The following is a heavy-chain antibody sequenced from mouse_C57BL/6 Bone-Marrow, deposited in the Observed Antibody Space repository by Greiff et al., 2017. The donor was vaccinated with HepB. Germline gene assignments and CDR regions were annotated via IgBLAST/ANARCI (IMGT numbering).Heavy chain of an antibody. Sequence: EVKLQQSGAELVRPGASVKLSCTASGFNIKDYYMHWVKQRPEQGLEWIGRIDPEDGDTEYAPKFQGKATMTADTSSNTAYLQLSSLTSEDTAVYYCTIVPHYGYDDSWGQGTTLTVSS. J-gene: IGHJ2*01. D-gene: IGHD2-2*01. CDR1: GFNIKDYY. V-gene: IGHV14-1*01. CDR2: IDPEDGDT. CDR3: TIVPHYGYDDS.